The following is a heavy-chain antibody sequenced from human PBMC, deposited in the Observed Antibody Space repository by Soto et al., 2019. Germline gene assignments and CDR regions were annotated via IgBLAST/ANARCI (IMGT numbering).Heavy chain of an antibody. CDR1: GGSISSYY. Sequence: KASETLSLTCTVSGGSISSYYWSWIRQPAGKGLEWIGRIYTSGSTNYNPSLKSRVTMSVDTSKNQFSLKLSSVTAADTAVYYCARDKQLWRPRGYYYGMDVWGQGTTVTVSS. V-gene: IGHV4-4*07. CDR2: IYTSGST. D-gene: IGHD5-18*01. J-gene: IGHJ6*02. CDR3: ARDKQLWRPRGYYYGMDV.